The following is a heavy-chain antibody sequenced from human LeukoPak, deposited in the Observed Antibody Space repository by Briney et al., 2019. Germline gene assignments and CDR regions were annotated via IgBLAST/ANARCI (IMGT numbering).Heavy chain of an antibody. CDR1: VGSISTYY. CDR3: ARVARGPVEL. D-gene: IGHD1-7*01. V-gene: IGHV4-59*01. J-gene: IGHJ4*02. CDR2: IYYTGSP. Sequence: SETLSPTCTVSVGSISTYYWSWIRQPPGKGLEWIGYIYYTGSPTYNPSLRSQFTISIDTPKNQFSLKLNSVTAADTAVYYCARVARGPVELWGQGTLVTVSS.